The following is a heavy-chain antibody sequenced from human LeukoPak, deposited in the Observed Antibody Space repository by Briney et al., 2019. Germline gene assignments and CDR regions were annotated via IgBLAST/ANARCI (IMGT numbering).Heavy chain of an antibody. V-gene: IGHV3-30-3*01. CDR1: GFTLSSYA. J-gene: IGHJ6*02. CDR2: ISYDGSNK. CDR3: ARGERGYSGYLYGMDV. Sequence: GGSLRLSCAASGFTLSSYAMHWVRQAPGKGLEWVAVISYDGSNKYYADSVKGRFTISRDNSKNTLYLQMNSLRAEDTAVYYCARGERGYSGYLYGMDVWGQGTTVTVSS. D-gene: IGHD5-12*01.